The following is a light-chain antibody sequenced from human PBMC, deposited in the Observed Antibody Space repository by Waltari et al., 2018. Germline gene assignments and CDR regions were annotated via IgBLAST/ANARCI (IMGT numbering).Light chain of an antibody. V-gene: IGLV3-25*03. CDR1: TLSKHY. CDR2: KDS. Sequence: SYELTQPPSVPVSPGQTARTSCSGNTLSKHYSYWYQQKPGQAPVLVMYKDSERPSGIPERFSGSSSGTTVTLTISGVQAEDEADYYCQSADTSETYFFGTGTKVTVL. CDR3: QSADTSETYF. J-gene: IGLJ1*01.